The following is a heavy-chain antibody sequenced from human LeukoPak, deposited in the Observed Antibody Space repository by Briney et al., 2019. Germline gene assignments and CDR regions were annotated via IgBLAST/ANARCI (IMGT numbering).Heavy chain of an antibody. CDR3: ARELDDSSGSDAFDI. J-gene: IGHJ3*02. Sequence: SETLSLTCTVSGGSISSYYWSWIRQPPGKGLEWIGYIYYSGSTNYNPSLKSRVTISVDTSKNQFSLKLSSVTAADTAVYYCARELDDSSGSDAFDIWGQGTMVTVSS. D-gene: IGHD3-22*01. CDR1: GGSISSYY. CDR2: IYYSGST. V-gene: IGHV4-59*01.